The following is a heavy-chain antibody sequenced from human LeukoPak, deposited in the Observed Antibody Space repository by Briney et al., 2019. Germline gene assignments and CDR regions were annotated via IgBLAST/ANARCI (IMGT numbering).Heavy chain of an antibody. D-gene: IGHD1-26*01. J-gene: IGHJ4*02. CDR2: INYIGRT. CDR1: GGSISSTSYY. CDR3: ARLVESRVGNYFDY. V-gene: IGHV4-39*01. Sequence: PSETLSLTCTVPGGSISSTSYYWVCIRQPPGKGLECIGSINYIGRTYYNPSLKSRVTMSVDTSKKQISLNLSSVTAADTAVFYCARLVESRVGNYFDYSGQGTLVTVSS.